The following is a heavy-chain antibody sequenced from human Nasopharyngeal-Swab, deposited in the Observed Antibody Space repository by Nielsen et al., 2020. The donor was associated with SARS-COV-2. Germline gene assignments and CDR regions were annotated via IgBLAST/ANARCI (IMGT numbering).Heavy chain of an antibody. CDR2: ISPYNDYT. D-gene: IGHD3-16*01. CDR3: AGELGVGRFDY. Sequence: SVTVSCKTSGYTFSSYVIAWLRQPPGQGLEWLGWISPYNDYTHYAQKFQGSVTMTSDTPTSTAYLELRSLTSDDTAVYYCAGELGVGRFDYWGQGTLVTVSS. CDR1: GYTFSSYV. V-gene: IGHV1-18*01. J-gene: IGHJ4*02.